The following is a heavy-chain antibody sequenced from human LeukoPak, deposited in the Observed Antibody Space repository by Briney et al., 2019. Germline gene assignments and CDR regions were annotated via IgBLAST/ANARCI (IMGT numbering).Heavy chain of an antibody. CDR2: ISKSGST. CDR3: ATPDSSGYYYLY. J-gene: IGHJ4*02. V-gene: IGHV4-4*07. D-gene: IGHD3-22*01. Sequence: PSETLSLTCTVSGGSISNYYWSWIRQPAGKRLEWIGRISKSGSTNYNPSLKSRVTMSVDASRNQFSLKLSSVTAADTAVYYCATPDSSGYYYLYWGQGTLVTVSS. CDR1: GGSISNYY.